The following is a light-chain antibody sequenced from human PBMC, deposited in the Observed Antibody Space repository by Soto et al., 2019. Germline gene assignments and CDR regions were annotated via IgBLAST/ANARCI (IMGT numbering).Light chain of an antibody. Sequence: DIQMTQSPSTLSASVGDRVTITCRASQSISSWLAWYQQKPGKAPKLLIYDASSLESGVPSRYSGSGSGTEFTLTNSRLQPDDYAPYYCQQYNSYSPYTFGQGTNLEIK. CDR2: DAS. V-gene: IGKV1-5*01. CDR3: QQYNSYSPYT. J-gene: IGKJ2*01. CDR1: QSISSW.